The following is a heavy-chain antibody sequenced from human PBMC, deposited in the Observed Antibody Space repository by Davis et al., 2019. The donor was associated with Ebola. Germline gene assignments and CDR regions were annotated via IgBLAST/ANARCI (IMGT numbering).Heavy chain of an antibody. J-gene: IGHJ3*02. V-gene: IGHV4-59*01. CDR1: GDSISNYY. CDR2: IFYTGRT. CDR3: AREAGMGIFEI. Sequence: MPSETLSLTCTVSGDSISNYYWSWIRQPPGKGLEWIEYIFYTGRTNYNPSLKSRVTISVDTSKNQFSLKLSSVTAADTAVYYCAREAGMGIFEIWGQGTMVTVSS. D-gene: IGHD6-13*01.